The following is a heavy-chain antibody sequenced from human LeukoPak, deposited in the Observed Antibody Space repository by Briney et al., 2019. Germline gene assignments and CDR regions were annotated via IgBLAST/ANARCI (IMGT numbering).Heavy chain of an antibody. CDR3: ARGGYSSGWYVFDY. CDR2: IYYSGST. CDR1: GGSISSYY. D-gene: IGHD6-19*01. V-gene: IGHV4-59*01. J-gene: IGHJ4*02. Sequence: SETLSLTCTVSGGSISSYYWSWIRQPPGKGLEWIGYIYYSGSTNYNPSLKSRVTISVDTSKNQFSLKLTSVTAADTAVYYCARGGYSSGWYVFDYWGQGTLVTVSS.